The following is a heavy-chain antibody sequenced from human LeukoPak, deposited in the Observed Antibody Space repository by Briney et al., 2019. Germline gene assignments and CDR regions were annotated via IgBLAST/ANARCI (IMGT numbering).Heavy chain of an antibody. D-gene: IGHD3-22*01. Sequence: PGGSLRLSCAASGFTFSSYSMNWVRQAPGKGLEWVSSISSSSSYIYYADLVKVRFTISRDNAKNSLYLQMNSLRAEDTAVYYCARETNPNYYDSSGYLPTFDYWGQGTLVTVSS. V-gene: IGHV3-21*01. CDR2: ISSSSSYI. CDR1: GFTFSSYS. CDR3: ARETNPNYYDSSGYLPTFDY. J-gene: IGHJ4*02.